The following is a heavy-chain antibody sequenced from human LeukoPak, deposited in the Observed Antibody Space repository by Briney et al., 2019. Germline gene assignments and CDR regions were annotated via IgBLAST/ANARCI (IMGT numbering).Heavy chain of an antibody. CDR1: GFTFSSYW. CDR2: IKQDGSEK. V-gene: IGHV3-7*01. J-gene: IGHJ6*02. CDR3: ARDDVEYYYGSGSPYYYYGMDV. D-gene: IGHD3-10*01. Sequence: PGGSLRLSCAASGFTFSSYWMSWVRQAPGKGLGWVANIKQDGSEKYYVDSVKGRFTISRDNAKNSLYLQMNSLRAEDTAVYYCARDDVEYYYGSGSPYYYYGMDVWGQGTTVTVSS.